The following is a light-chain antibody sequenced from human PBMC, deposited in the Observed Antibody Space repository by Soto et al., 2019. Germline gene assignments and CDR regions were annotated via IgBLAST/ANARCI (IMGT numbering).Light chain of an antibody. V-gene: IGLV2-14*03. J-gene: IGLJ1*01. CDR1: SSDVGGYNS. CDR3: RSYTSTSSDV. Sequence: QSALTQPASVSGSPRQSITVSCTGTSSDVGGYNSVSWYQQHPGKPPKLIIYEVSNQPSGVYDRFSGSKSGNTASLTISGLQAEDDADYYCRSYTSTSSDVFATGTKVTVL. CDR2: EVS.